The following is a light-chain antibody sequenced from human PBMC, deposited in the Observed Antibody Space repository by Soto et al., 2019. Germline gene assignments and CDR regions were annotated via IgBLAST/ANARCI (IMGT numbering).Light chain of an antibody. CDR2: DVT. J-gene: IGLJ3*02. CDR3: CSYGGYFWV. Sequence: QSALTQPRSVSGSPGQSVTISCTGTSSDVGGYDYVSWFQYHPGKVPKLMIYDVTKRPSGVPDRFSASKSGNTASLTISGLQAEDEADYYCCSYGGYFWVFGGGTKVTVL. CDR1: SSDVGGYDY. V-gene: IGLV2-11*01.